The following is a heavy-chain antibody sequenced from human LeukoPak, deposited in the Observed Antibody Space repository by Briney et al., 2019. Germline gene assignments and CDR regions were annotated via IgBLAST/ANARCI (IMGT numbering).Heavy chain of an antibody. D-gene: IGHD2-15*01. CDR2: IYYSGST. J-gene: IGHJ5*02. Sequence: SETLSLTCTVSGGSISSSSYYWGWIRQPPGKGLEWIGSIYYSGSTYYNPSLKSRVTISVDTSKNQFSLKLSSVTAADTAVYYCARQPRYCSGGSCYTPPYNWFDPWGQGTLVTVSS. CDR3: ARQPRYCSGGSCYTPPYNWFDP. CDR1: GGSISSSSYY. V-gene: IGHV4-39*01.